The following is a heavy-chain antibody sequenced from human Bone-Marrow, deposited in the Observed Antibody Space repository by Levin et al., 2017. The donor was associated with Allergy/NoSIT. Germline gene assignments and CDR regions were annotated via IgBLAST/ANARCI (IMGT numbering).Heavy chain of an antibody. CDR1: GDSVSSESSY. Sequence: SETLSLTCTVSGDSVSSESSYWNWIRQPPGKGLEWIGYIRNSGDTASNPSLKSRVSVSGDTSKNQFSLNLNSVTAADTAVYYCARAPRTAPQRNYNFDSWGQGIMVTVSS. V-gene: IGHV4-61*01. CDR2: IRNSGDT. CDR3: ARAPRTAPQRNYNFDS. J-gene: IGHJ4*02. D-gene: IGHD3-10*01.